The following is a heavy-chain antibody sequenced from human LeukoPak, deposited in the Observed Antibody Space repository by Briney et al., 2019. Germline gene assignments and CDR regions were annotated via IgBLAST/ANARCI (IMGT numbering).Heavy chain of an antibody. CDR2: IYHSGST. J-gene: IGHJ5*02. CDR3: ARDRSSSRLFDP. Sequence: SETLSLTCTVSGYSISSGYYWGWIRQPPGKGLEWIGSIYHSGSTYYNPSLKSRVTISVDTSKNQFSLKLSSVTAADTAVYYCARDRSSSRLFDPWGQGTLVTVSS. V-gene: IGHV4-38-2*02. D-gene: IGHD6-13*01. CDR1: GYSISSGYY.